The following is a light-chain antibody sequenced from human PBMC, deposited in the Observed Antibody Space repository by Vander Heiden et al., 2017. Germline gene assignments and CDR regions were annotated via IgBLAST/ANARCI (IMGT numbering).Light chain of an antibody. CDR2: GAS. CDR3: QQYVSSPYT. Sequence: EIVLPQSPGTLSLSPGERATLSCRASQSVSSSHLAWYQQKPGQAPRLLIYGASSRATGIPDRFSGSGSGTDFTLTISRLEPEDFAVYYCQQYVSSPYTFGQGTKLQIK. J-gene: IGKJ2*01. CDR1: QSVSSSH. V-gene: IGKV3-20*01.